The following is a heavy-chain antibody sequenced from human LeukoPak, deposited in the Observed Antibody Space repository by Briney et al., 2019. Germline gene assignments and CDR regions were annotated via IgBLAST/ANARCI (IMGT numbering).Heavy chain of an antibody. CDR1: GFTFSAYA. CDR3: AKHDPRRVVITNWFDP. Sequence: GSLRLSCAASGFTFSAYAISWVRQAPGKGLEWVSAISGSGGITYYADSVKGWFTISRGNSKNTLYLQMNSLRAEDTAVYYCAKHDPRRVVITNWFDPWGQGTLVTVSS. CDR2: ISGSGGIT. D-gene: IGHD3-22*01. V-gene: IGHV3-23*01. J-gene: IGHJ5*02.